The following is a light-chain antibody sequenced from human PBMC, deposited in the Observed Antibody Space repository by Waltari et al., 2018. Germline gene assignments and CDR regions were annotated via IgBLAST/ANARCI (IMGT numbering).Light chain of an antibody. CDR2: DAS. CDR3: QQRKIWPPLT. CDR1: QSVDNY. V-gene: IGKV3-11*01. Sequence: ETVLTQSPATLSLSPGERATLSCRPSQSVDNYLAWYQQKPGQAPRLLLYDASNRATGIPARFSGSGSGTDFTLTISSLEPEDFAVYYCQQRKIWPPLTFGGGTKVE. J-gene: IGKJ4*01.